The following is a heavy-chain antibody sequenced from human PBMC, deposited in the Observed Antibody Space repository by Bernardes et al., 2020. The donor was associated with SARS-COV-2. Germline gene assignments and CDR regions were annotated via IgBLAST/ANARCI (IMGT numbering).Heavy chain of an antibody. J-gene: IGHJ3*01. CDR1: GFTFSDYY. CDR3: ARDRRLYAHDVFDV. V-gene: IGHV3-11*05. D-gene: IGHD2-2*02. CDR2: ISSSTNYT. Sequence: GGSLRLSCAASGFTFSDYYMSWIRQAPGKGLEWVSYISSSTNYTMYADSVKGRSTISRDNAKNSLNLQMNSLRAEDTAVYYCARDRRLYAHDVFDVWGQGTTVTVSS.